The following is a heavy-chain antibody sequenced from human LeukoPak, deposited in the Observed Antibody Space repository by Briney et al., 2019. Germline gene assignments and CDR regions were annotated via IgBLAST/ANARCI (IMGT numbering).Heavy chain of an antibody. D-gene: IGHD3-3*01. Sequence: GSLRPSWAASGFPFSSYAIYWVRQAPGKGLGGGAVISYDGSNKYYADSVKGRFTISRDNSKNTLYLQMNSLTAEDTAVYYCASSDFWSGYYYYYMDVWGKRTTVTASS. V-gene: IGHV3-30-3*01. CDR2: ISYDGSNK. J-gene: IGHJ6*03. CDR1: GFPFSSYA. CDR3: ASSDFWSGYYYYYMDV.